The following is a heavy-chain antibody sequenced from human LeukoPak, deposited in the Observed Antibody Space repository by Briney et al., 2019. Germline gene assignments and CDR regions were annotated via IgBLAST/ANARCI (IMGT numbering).Heavy chain of an antibody. Sequence: GGCLRLSCAASGFTVSNNYMSWVRQAPGKGLEWVSAICGSGGSTYYADSVKGRFTISRDNSKNTLYLQMSSLRAEDTAVYYCAKDIVVVPAAMSYFDYWGQGTLVTVSS. CDR2: ICGSGGST. CDR3: AKDIVVVPAAMSYFDY. J-gene: IGHJ4*02. CDR1: GFTVSNNY. V-gene: IGHV3-23*01. D-gene: IGHD2-2*01.